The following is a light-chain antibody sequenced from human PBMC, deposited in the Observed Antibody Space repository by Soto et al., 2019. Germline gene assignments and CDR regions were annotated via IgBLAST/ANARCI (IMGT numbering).Light chain of an antibody. CDR2: GAS. Sequence: EIVLTQSPGTLSLSPGERATLSCRASQSVISSSLAWYQQKPGQAPRLLMYGASSRATGIPDRFSGSGSGTDSTLTIRTLEPEDFAVYYCQQYGSSPRTFGQGTKVDIK. J-gene: IGKJ1*01. CDR3: QQYGSSPRT. CDR1: QSVISSS. V-gene: IGKV3-20*01.